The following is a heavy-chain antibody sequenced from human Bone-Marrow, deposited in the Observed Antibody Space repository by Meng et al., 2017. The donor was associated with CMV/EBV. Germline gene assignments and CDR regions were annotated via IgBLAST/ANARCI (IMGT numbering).Heavy chain of an antibody. D-gene: IGHD1-26*01. CDR3: ARGAVGPSRVDY. Sequence: CVVSGFNFSSYWMKWIRQAPGKGLEWVASIKEDGSEKYYVDSVKGRLTISRDNAKKSLYLQMNSLRVEDMAVYYCARGAVGPSRVDYWGQGTLVTVSS. J-gene: IGHJ4*02. CDR1: GFNFSSYW. CDR2: IKEDGSEK. V-gene: IGHV3-7*03.